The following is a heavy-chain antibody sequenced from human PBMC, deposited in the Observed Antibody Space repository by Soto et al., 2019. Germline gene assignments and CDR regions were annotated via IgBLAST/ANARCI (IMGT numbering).Heavy chain of an antibody. J-gene: IGHJ4*02. CDR2: IKQDGSEK. V-gene: IGHV3-7*01. D-gene: IGHD3-10*01. CDR3: ARHPFGITMVRGVIIGADYFDY. CDR1: GYTFSSYW. Sequence: EVQLVESGGGLVQPGGSLRLSCAASGYTFSSYWMSWVRQAPGKGLEWVANIKQDGSEKYYVDSVKGRFTISRDNAKNSLYLQMNSLRAEDTAVYYCARHPFGITMVRGVIIGADYFDYWGQGTLVTVSS.